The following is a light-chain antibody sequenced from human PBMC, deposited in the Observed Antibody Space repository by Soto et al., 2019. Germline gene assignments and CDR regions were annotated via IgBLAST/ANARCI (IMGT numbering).Light chain of an antibody. J-gene: IGLJ1*01. CDR3: CAYAATYTDV. CDR1: SSDVGKYNL. CDR2: QGY. Sequence: QSALTQPASVSGSPGQSITISCTGTSSDVGKYNLVSWYQQHPGKAPKVMILQGYKRPSGVSNRFSGSKFGNTASLTISGRQAEDEAEYYCCAYAATYTDVFGTGTKLTVL. V-gene: IGLV2-23*01.